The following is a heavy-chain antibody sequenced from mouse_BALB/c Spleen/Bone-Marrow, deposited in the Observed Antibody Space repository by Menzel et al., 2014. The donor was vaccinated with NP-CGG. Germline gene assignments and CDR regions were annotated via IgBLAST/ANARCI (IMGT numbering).Heavy chain of an antibody. D-gene: IGHD2-1*01. J-gene: IGHJ2*01. CDR2: INSNGGST. CDR3: ARGNYGNYVDYFDY. CDR1: GFTFSSYG. V-gene: IGHV5-6-3*01. Sequence: EVKVVESGGGLVQPGGSLKLSWAASGFTFSSYGMSWVRQTPDKRLELVASINSNGGSTYYPDSVKGRFTISRDNAKNTLSLQMSSLKSEDTAMYYCARGNYGNYVDYFDYWGQGTTLTVSS.